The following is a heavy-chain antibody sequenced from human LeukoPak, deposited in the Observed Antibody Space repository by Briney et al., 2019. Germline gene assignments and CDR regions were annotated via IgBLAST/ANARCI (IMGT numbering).Heavy chain of an antibody. CDR2: IIPMLGIP. Sequence: ASVKVSCKASGGTFSSYAISWVRQAPGQGLEWMGTIIPMLGIPNYAQKFRGRVTITADTSTRTAYLEVSSLRSEDTAVYYCARDTRDGSSSNFYFDFWAQGTLVTVSS. CDR1: GGTFSSYA. D-gene: IGHD6-13*01. V-gene: IGHV1-69*04. CDR3: ARDTRDGSSSNFYFDF. J-gene: IGHJ4*02.